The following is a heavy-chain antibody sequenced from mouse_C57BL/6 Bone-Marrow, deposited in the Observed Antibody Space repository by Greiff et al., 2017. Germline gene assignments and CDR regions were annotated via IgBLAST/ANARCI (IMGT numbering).Heavy chain of an antibody. CDR1: GFTFSSYA. CDR3: AKEGFPYYGSSDFDY. Sequence: EVQLQESGGGLVKPGGSLKLSCAASGFTFSSYAMSWVRQTPEKRLEWVATISDGGSYTYYPDNVKGRFTISRDNAKNNLYLQMSHLKSEDTAMYYCAKEGFPYYGSSDFDYWGQGTTLTVSS. CDR2: ISDGGSYT. J-gene: IGHJ2*01. D-gene: IGHD1-1*01. V-gene: IGHV5-4*01.